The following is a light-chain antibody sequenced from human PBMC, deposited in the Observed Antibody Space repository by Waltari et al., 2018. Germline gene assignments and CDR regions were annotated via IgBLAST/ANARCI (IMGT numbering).Light chain of an antibody. CDR1: QSVSSN. Sequence: EIVMTQPPATLSVSPGARATLSCRASQSVSSNLAWYQQKPGQAPRLLIYGASTRATGIPARFSGSGSGTEFTLTISSLQSEDFAVYYCQQYNNWPPLTFGGGTKVEIK. V-gene: IGKV3-15*01. J-gene: IGKJ4*01. CDR3: QQYNNWPPLT. CDR2: GAS.